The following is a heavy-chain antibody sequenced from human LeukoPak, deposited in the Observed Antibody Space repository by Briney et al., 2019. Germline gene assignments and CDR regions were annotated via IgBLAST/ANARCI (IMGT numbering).Heavy chain of an antibody. V-gene: IGHV1-18*01. CDR1: GYTFTSYG. Sequence: ASVKVSCKASGYTFTSYGISWVRQAPGQGLEWMGWISAYNGNTNYAQKLQGRVTMTTDTSASTAYMELRSLRSDDTAVYYCARSTAMVYYFDYWGQGTLVTVSS. CDR3: ARSTAMVYYFDY. D-gene: IGHD5-18*01. CDR2: ISAYNGNT. J-gene: IGHJ4*02.